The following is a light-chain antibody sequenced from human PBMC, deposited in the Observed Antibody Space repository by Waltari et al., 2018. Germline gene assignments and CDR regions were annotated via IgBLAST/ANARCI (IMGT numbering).Light chain of an antibody. CDR3: SSYTSTNTVI. J-gene: IGLJ2*01. CDR2: DVT. V-gene: IGLV2-14*03. Sequence: QSALTQPASVSGSPGQSITIPCTGTSSDIGGYHYVSWYQQHPGKAPKLMIFDVTKRPSGVSDRFSGSKSGNTASLTISGLHTDDESDYYCSSYTSTNTVIFGGGTKVTVL. CDR1: SSDIGGYHY.